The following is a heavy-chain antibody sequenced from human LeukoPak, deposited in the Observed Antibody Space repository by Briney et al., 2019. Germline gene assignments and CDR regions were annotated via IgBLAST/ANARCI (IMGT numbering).Heavy chain of an antibody. CDR2: IYYSGTT. V-gene: IGHV4-59*01. D-gene: IGHD6-13*01. J-gene: IGHJ4*02. CDR3: ARAPYSSTWYLEYFDF. Sequence: SETLSLTCTVSGGSMSSYYWTWIRQPPGKGLEWVGYIYYSGTTKYNHSLKSRVTISLDTSKNQFSLELSSVTAADTAVYYCARAPYSSTWYLEYFDFWGEGTLVTVSS. CDR1: GGSMSSYY.